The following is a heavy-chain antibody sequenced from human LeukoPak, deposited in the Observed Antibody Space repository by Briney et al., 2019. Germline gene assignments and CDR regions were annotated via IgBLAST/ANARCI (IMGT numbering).Heavy chain of an antibody. D-gene: IGHD3-16*02. CDR2: IIPILGIA. J-gene: IGHJ4*02. CDR3: ARVEVIGSTRYFDY. CDR1: GGTFSSYA. Sequence: SAKVSCKASGGTFSSYAISWVRQAPGQGLEWMGRIIPILGIANYAQKFQGRVTITADKSTSTAYMELSSLRSEDTAVYYCARVEVIGSTRYFDYWGQGAMVSVSS. V-gene: IGHV1-69*04.